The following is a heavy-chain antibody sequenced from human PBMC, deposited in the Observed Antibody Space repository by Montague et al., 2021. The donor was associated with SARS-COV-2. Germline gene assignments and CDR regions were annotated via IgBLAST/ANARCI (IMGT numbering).Heavy chain of an antibody. J-gene: IGHJ5*01. CDR1: NGSITSYF. Sequence: SETLSLTSSVSNGSITSYFWSWIRQPPGKRLEWIGYIYYRGSTNYNPSLESRVTMSVDTSKNQFSLKLRFVTAADTAVYYCAREGLNNWIDSWGQGTPVIVSS. V-gene: IGHV4-59*01. CDR3: AREGLNNWIDS. CDR2: IYYRGST.